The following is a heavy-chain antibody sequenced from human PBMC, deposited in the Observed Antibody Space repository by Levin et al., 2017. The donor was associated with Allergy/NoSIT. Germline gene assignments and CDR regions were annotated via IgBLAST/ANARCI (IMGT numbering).Heavy chain of an antibody. CDR1: GFRFDDYG. CDR3: VKRASGSGTYYFEK. Sequence: SLKISCAASGFRFDDYGMYWVRQVPGKGLEWVAAISWNGVTIVYADSVRGRFTISRDNAKNSLYLQMNSLSAEDTALYYCVKRASGSGTYYFEKWGQGALVTVSS. D-gene: IGHD3-10*01. J-gene: IGHJ4*02. V-gene: IGHV3-9*01. CDR2: ISWNGVTI.